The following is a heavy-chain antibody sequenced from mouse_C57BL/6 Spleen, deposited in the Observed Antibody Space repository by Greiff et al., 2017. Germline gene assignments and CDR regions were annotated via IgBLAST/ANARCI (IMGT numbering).Heavy chain of an antibody. J-gene: IGHJ4*01. Sequence: EVKLMESGGGLVKPGGSLKLSCAASGFTFSSYTMSWVRQTPEKRLEWVATISGGGGNTYYPDSVKGRFTISRDNAKNTLYLQMSSLRSEDTALYYCARQLAYAMDYWGQGTSVTVSS. D-gene: IGHD4-1*01. CDR3: ARQLAYAMDY. CDR2: ISGGGGNT. CDR1: GFTFSSYT. V-gene: IGHV5-9*01.